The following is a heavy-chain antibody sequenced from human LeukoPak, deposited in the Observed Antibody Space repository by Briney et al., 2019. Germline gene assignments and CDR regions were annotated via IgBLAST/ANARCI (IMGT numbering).Heavy chain of an antibody. D-gene: IGHD6-13*01. CDR1: GFTFDDYA. CDR3: AKGYSSSWYGDY. V-gene: IGHV3-43*02. J-gene: IGHJ4*02. CDR2: ISGDGGGT. Sequence: PGGSLRLSCAASGFTFDDYAMHWVRQAPGKGLEWVSLISGDGGGTYYADSVKGRFTISRDNSNNSLYLQMNSLRTEDTALYYCAKGYSSSWYGDYWGQGTLVTVSS.